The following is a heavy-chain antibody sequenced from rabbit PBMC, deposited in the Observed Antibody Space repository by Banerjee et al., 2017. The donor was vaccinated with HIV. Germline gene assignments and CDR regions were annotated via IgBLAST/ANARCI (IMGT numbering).Heavy chain of an antibody. CDR2: IDTSSGNT. V-gene: IGHV1S40*01. CDR1: GFSFSNNYV. Sequence: QSLEESGGDLVKPEGSLTLTCKASGFSFSNNYVMCWVRQAPGKGLEWIGCIDTSSGNTVYASWAKGRFTISKTSSTTVTLQMTSLTAADTATYFCARGVTMTMVTFALWGQGTLVTVS. J-gene: IGHJ3*01. D-gene: IGHD2-1*01. CDR3: ARGVTMTMVTFAL.